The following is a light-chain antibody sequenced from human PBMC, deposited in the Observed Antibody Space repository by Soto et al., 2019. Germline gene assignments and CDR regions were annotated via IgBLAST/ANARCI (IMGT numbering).Light chain of an antibody. Sequence: QSALTQPASVSGSPGQSITISCTGTSSDVGTYEYVSWYQHNPGKAPKLMIYDVSNRPSGVSDRFSGSKSGNTASLTISGLQAEDEADYYCSSYASNGDVLFGGGTKVTVL. J-gene: IGLJ2*01. V-gene: IGLV2-14*03. CDR2: DVS. CDR1: SSDVGTYEY. CDR3: SSYASNGDVL.